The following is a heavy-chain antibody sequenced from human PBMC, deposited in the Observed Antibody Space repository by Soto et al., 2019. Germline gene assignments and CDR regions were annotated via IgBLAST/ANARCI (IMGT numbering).Heavy chain of an antibody. V-gene: IGHV3-23*01. J-gene: IGHJ4*02. CDR2: ISGSDGST. CDR3: AKDIYGSGSYYSSPFDY. CDR1: GFTFSSYA. D-gene: IGHD3-10*01. Sequence: GGSLRLSCAASGFTFSSYAMSWVRQAPGKGLEWVSAISGSDGSTYYADSVKGRFTISRDNSKNTLYLQMNSLRAEDTAVYYCAKDIYGSGSYYSSPFDYWGQGTLVTVS.